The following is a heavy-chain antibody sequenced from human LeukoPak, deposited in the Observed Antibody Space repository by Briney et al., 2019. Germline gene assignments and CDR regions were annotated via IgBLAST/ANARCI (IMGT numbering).Heavy chain of an antibody. CDR1: GFTFSSYA. D-gene: IGHD2-8*01. V-gene: IGHV3-23*01. CDR2: ISGSGGST. CDR3: AKDGIGYCTNGVCRYNWFDP. Sequence: PRGSLRLSCAASGFTFSSYAMSWVRQAPGKGLEWVSAISGSGGSTYYADSVRGRFTISRDNSKTTLYLQMNSLRAEDTAVYYCAKDGIGYCTNGVCRYNWFDPWGQGTLVTVSS. J-gene: IGHJ5*02.